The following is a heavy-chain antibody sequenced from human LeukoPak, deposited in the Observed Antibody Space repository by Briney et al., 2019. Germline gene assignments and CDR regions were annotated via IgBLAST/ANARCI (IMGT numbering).Heavy chain of an antibody. Sequence: SETLSLTCTVSGGSISSSSYYWGWIRQPPGKGLEWIGSIYYSGSTYYNPSLKSRVTISVDTSKNQFSLKLSSVTAADTAVYYCARAGAPNWFDPWGQGTPVTVSS. CDR2: IYYSGST. CDR3: ARAGAPNWFDP. J-gene: IGHJ5*02. V-gene: IGHV4-39*07. CDR1: GGSISSSSYY.